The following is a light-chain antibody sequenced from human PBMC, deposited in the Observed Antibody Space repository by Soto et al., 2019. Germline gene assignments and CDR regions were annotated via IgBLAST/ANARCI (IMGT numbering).Light chain of an antibody. J-gene: IGKJ5*01. CDR2: DAS. Sequence: EIVLRESRATLSLSPWEKATLSCRAIQIVNSYLAWYQHKPGQAPRLLIYDASNRATCIPARFSGSGSGTEFNLTISSLQSEDFAVYYCQQYNNWTPITFGPGTRWRL. V-gene: IGKV3-11*01. CDR1: QIVNSY. CDR3: QQYNNWTPIT.